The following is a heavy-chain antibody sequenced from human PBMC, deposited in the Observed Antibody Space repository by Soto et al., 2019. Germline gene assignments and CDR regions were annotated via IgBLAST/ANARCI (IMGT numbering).Heavy chain of an antibody. J-gene: IGHJ4*02. V-gene: IGHV1-2*04. CDR1: GYTFTGYY. Sequence: GPSVKVSCKASGYTFTGYYMHWVRQAPGQGLEWMGWINPNSGGTNYAQKFQGWVTMTRDTSISTAYMELSRLRSDDTAVYYCARSLGYCSSTSCTTPFDYWGQGTLVTVSS. CDR3: ARSLGYCSSTSCTTPFDY. D-gene: IGHD2-2*01. CDR2: INPNSGGT.